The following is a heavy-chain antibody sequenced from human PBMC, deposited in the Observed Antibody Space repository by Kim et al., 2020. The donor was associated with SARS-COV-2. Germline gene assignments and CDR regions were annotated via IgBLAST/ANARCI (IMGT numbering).Heavy chain of an antibody. D-gene: IGHD6-13*01. CDR1: GYTFTSYY. Sequence: ASVKVSCKASGYTFTSYYMHWVRQAPGQGLEWMGIINPSGGSTSYAQKFQGRVTMTRDTSTSTVYMELSSLRSEDTAVYYCARDNPPYSSSWDQYYYYGMDVWGQGTTVTVSS. CDR2: INPSGGST. CDR3: ARDNPPYSSSWDQYYYYGMDV. V-gene: IGHV1-46*01. J-gene: IGHJ6*02.